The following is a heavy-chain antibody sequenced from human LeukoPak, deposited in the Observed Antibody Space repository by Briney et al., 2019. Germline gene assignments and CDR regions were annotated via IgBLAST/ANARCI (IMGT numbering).Heavy chain of an antibody. V-gene: IGHV1-2*02. CDR1: GYTFTGYY. CDR3: TRDTSSWYVY. J-gene: IGHJ4*02. Sequence: ASVKVSCKASGYTFTGYYMHWVRQAPGQGLEWMGWINPNSGGTNYAQKFQGRVTMTRDTSISTAYMELSRLRSDDTAVYYCTRDTSSWYVYWGQGTLVTVSS. CDR2: INPNSGGT. D-gene: IGHD6-13*01.